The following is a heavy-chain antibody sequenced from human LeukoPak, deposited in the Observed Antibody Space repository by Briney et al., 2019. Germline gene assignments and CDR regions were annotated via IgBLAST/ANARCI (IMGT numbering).Heavy chain of an antibody. Sequence: ASVKVSCKASGYTFTSYDINWVRQAPGQGLEWMGIINPSGGSTSYAQKFQGRVTMTRDMSTSTVYMELSSLRSEDTAIYYCAREGRGVPGAIAAVKGFDYWGQGTLVTVSS. J-gene: IGHJ4*02. CDR3: AREGRGVPGAIAAVKGFDY. D-gene: IGHD6-13*01. CDR1: GYTFTSYD. CDR2: INPSGGST. V-gene: IGHV1-46*01.